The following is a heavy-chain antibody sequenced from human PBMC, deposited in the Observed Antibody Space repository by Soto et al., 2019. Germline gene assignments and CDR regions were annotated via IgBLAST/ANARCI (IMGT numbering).Heavy chain of an antibody. CDR3: AREALMYYYDSSGKQGYGMDV. Sequence: PSETLSITCTVSGGSISSGGYYWSWIRQHPGKGLEWIGYIYYSGSTYYNPSLKSRVTISVDTSKNQFSLKLSSVTAADTAVYYCAREALMYYYDSSGKQGYGMDVWGQGTTVTVSS. V-gene: IGHV4-31*03. J-gene: IGHJ6*02. CDR2: IYYSGST. CDR1: GGSISSGGYY. D-gene: IGHD3-22*01.